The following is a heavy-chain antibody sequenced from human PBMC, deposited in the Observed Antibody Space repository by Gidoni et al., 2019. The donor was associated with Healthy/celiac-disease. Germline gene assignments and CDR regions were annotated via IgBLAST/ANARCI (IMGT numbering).Heavy chain of an antibody. D-gene: IGHD6-6*01. J-gene: IGHJ4*02. CDR3: AKDEQQLVGRGQIDY. CDR2: ISYDGSNK. CDR1: GLTFSPYA. Sequence: QVQLVESGGGVVQPGRSLRLSCAASGLTFSPYAMHWVRQAPGKGLEWVALISYDGSNKYYSDSVKGRFTITRDSSKNTLYLQMNSLRAEDTAVYYCAKDEQQLVGRGQIDYWGQGTLVTVSS. V-gene: IGHV3-30*18.